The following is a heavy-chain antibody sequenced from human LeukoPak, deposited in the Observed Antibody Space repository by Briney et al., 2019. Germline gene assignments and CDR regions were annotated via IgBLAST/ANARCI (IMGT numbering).Heavy chain of an antibody. CDR1: GFTFSTYN. D-gene: IGHD3-10*01. J-gene: IGHJ6*03. Sequence: PGGSLRLSCAASGFTFSTYNMNWVRQAPGKGLEWVSSISSSSSYIYYADSVKGRFTISRDNAKNSLYLQMNSLRAEDTAVYYCARDQVWFGDYYYYYMDVWGKGTTVTISS. CDR3: ARDQVWFGDYYYYYMDV. V-gene: IGHV3-21*01. CDR2: ISSSSSYI.